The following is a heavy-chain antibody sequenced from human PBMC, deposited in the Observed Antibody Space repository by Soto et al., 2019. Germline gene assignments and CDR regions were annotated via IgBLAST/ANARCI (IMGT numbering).Heavy chain of an antibody. CDR3: AMVDNYVTPTPTEG. CDR2: ISPYSGNT. V-gene: IGHV1-18*01. J-gene: IGHJ6*02. D-gene: IGHD3-16*01. Sequence: QVQLVQSGDEVRKPGSSVKVSCKASGYIFVNYGIAWVRQAPGQGLEWMGWISPYSGNTHYASKVQGRLTMTTDTSTSRTYLGLGGLTSGETAVYYCAMVDNYVTPTPTEGWGQGTTVTLSS. CDR1: GYIFVNYG.